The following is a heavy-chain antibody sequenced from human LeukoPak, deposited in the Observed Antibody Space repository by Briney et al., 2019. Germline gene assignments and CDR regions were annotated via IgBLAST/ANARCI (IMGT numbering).Heavy chain of an antibody. V-gene: IGHV1-69*13. CDR2: IIPIFGTA. Sequence: SVKVSCKASGGTFSSYAISWVRQAPGQVLEWMGGIIPIFGTANYAQKFQGRVTITADESTSAAYMELSSLRSEDTAVYYCARKLYDYGDYLRDALDIWGQGTMVTVSS. CDR1: GGTFSSYA. J-gene: IGHJ3*02. CDR3: ARKLYDYGDYLRDALDI. D-gene: IGHD4-17*01.